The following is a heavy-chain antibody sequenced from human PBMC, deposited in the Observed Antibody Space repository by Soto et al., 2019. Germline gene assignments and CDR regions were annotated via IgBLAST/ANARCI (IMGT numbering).Heavy chain of an antibody. D-gene: IGHD1-1*01. CDR1: GGSISSSRHD. V-gene: IGHV4-39*01. CDR3: ARSGNWYFDY. Sequence: QLQLQESGPGLVKPSETLSLTCTVSGGSISSSRHDWGWIRQPPGKGLEWIGSIYYSGTTYYNPSLKSRVTIPLDTSKNQFALKLSSLTAADTAVYYCARSGNWYFDYWGQGTLVTVSS. CDR2: IYYSGTT. J-gene: IGHJ4*02.